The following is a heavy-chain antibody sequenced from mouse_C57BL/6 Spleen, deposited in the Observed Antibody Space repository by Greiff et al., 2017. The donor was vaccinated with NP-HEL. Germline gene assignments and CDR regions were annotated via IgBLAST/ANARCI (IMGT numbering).Heavy chain of an antibody. D-gene: IGHD4-1*01. CDR1: GYTFTSYW. CDR3: ARRKLGREAMDY. V-gene: IGHV1-52*01. J-gene: IGHJ4*01. CDR2: IDPSDSET. Sequence: QVQLQQPGAELVRPGSSVKLSCKASGYTFTSYWMHWVKQRPIQGLEWIGNIDPSDSETHYNQKFKDKATLTVVKSSSTAYMQLSSLTSEDSAVYYCARRKLGREAMDYWGQGTSVTVSS.